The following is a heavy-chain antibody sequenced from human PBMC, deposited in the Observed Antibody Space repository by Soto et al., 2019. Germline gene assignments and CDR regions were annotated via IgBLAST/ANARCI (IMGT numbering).Heavy chain of an antibody. J-gene: IGHJ4*02. CDR1: GFLLSTRGVG. D-gene: IGHD5-12*01. CDR3: AHRSRGYAYYFDQ. V-gene: IGHV2-5*02. Sequence: QITLKESGPTLVKPTQTLTLTCSFSGFLLSTRGVGVGWIRQPPGKALEWLALIFWDDDKWYSPSLRSRLTITEDTSKNQVLLIMTNMDPVDTATYYCAHRSRGYAYYFDQWGQGTLVTVSS. CDR2: IFWDDDK.